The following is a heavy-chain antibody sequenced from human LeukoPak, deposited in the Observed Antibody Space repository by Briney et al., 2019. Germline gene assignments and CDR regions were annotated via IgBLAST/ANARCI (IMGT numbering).Heavy chain of an antibody. CDR2: IYTSGST. J-gene: IGHJ5*02. Sequence: SDTLSLICTVSGGSISSGRYYGSWIRQPGGEGLEWIGRIYTSGSTNYNPSLKSRVTISVDTSKNQFSLKLSSVTAADTAVYYCAREVPQRYNWFNPWGQGTLVTVSS. V-gene: IGHV4-61*02. CDR1: GGSISSGRYY. CDR3: AREVPQRYNWFNP.